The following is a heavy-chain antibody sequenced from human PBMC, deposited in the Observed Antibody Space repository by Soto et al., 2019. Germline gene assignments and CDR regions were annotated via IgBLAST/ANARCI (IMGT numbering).Heavy chain of an antibody. CDR3: ARGDRSIPASVKWDYVWGSYRSYYYGMDA. CDR2: ILYDGSNK. D-gene: IGHD3-16*02. V-gene: IGHV3-33*01. J-gene: IGHJ6*02. CDR1: GFTFSSYG. Sequence: XGSLRLSCTAAGFTFSSYGMHWDRQAPGRGLEWVAVILYDGSNKYYADSVKGRFTISRDNSKNTLYLQMNSLRAEDTAVYYWARGDRSIPASVKWDYVWGSYRSYYYGMDAWGQGTTVTVSS.